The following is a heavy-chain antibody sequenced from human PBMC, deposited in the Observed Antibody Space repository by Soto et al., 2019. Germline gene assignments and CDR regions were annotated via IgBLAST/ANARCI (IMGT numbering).Heavy chain of an antibody. J-gene: IGHJ4*02. D-gene: IGHD4-4*01. V-gene: IGHV5-51*01. CDR3: ATLGGDYSNEYYFDY. Sequence: PGESLKISCKGSGYSFTSYWIGWVRQIPGKGLEWMGIIYPGDSDTRYSPSFQGQVTISADKSISTAYLQWSSLKASDTAMYYCATLGGDYSNEYYFDYWGQGTLVTVSS. CDR1: GYSFTSYW. CDR2: IYPGDSDT.